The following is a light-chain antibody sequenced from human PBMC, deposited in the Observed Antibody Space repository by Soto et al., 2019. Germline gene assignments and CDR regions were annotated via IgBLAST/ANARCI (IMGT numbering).Light chain of an antibody. V-gene: IGKV2D-29*01. Sequence: FVMTLTPLSLALTPGQPASISCKSSQSLLQSDGNTYLYWYLQKPGQPPQLLIYAVSNRFSGVPDRFSGSGSETSLTLKIRRVEAEGGGVFYCMQRIQRPRTFGQGNKGDIK. CDR1: QSLLQSDGNTY. CDR3: MQRIQRPRT. CDR2: AVS. J-gene: IGKJ1*01.